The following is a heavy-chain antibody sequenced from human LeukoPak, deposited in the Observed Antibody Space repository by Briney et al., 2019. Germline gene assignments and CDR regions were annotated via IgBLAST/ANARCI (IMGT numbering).Heavy chain of an antibody. CDR2: IYSGGSA. D-gene: IGHD3-10*01. Sequence: GGSLRLSCAASGFTVSSNYMSWVRQAPGKGLEWVSVIYSGGSAYYADSVKGRFTISRDNSKNTLYLQMNSLRAEDTAVYYCVTVRGVTRGGFDYWGQGTLVTVSS. CDR1: GFTVSSNY. V-gene: IGHV3-66*01. CDR3: VTVRGVTRGGFDY. J-gene: IGHJ4*02.